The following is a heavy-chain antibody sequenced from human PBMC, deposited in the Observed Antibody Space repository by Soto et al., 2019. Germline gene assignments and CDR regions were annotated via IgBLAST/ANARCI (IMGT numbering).Heavy chain of an antibody. D-gene: IGHD2-15*01. CDR3: AIGARGMTHEALYFKL. CDR1: GGSISSGGYS. J-gene: IGHJ1*01. V-gene: IGHV4-30-2*01. Sequence: PSETLSLTCAVSGGSISSGGYSWIWIRQPPGKGLEWIGYIYHSGSTYYNPSLKSRVTISVDRSKNQFSLKLSSVTAADTAVYYCAIGARGMTHEALYFKLWGKGTLVTVSS. CDR2: IYHSGST.